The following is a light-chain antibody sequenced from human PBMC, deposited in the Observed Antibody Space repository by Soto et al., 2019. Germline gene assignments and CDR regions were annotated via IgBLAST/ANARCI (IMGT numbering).Light chain of an antibody. J-gene: IGLJ2*01. CDR3: SSYTSSSILVV. CDR2: DVS. V-gene: IGLV2-14*01. CDR1: SSDVGGYNY. Sequence: QSPLTQPASVSGSPGQSITISCTGTSSDVGGYNYVSWYQQHPGKAPKLMIYDVSNRPSGVSNRFSGSKSGNTASLTISGLQAEDEADYYCSSYTSSSILVVFGGGTKLTVL.